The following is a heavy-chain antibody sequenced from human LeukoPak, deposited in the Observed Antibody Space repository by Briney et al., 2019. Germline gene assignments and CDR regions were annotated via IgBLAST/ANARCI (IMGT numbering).Heavy chain of an antibody. CDR1: GYTFTSYG. J-gene: IGHJ4*02. CDR3: ALGQRITMVRGVISSFDY. Sequence: HVASVKVSCKASGYTFTSYGISWVRQAPGQGLEWMGWISAYNGNTNYAQKLQGRVTMTTDTSTSTAYMELRSLRSDDTAVYYCALGQRITMVRGVISSFDYWGQGTQVTVSS. V-gene: IGHV1-18*01. D-gene: IGHD3-10*01. CDR2: ISAYNGNT.